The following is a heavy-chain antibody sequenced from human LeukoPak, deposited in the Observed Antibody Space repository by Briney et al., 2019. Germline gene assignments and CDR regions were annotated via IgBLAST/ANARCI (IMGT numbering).Heavy chain of an antibody. V-gene: IGHV4-4*02. J-gene: IGHJ4*02. CDR3: VGNGYYALDY. CDR2: IYHSGGT. D-gene: IGHD2/OR15-2a*01. CDR1: GDPINSIDW. Sequence: PSETLSLTCAVSGDPINSIDWWSWVRQSPARGLEWIGEIYHSGGTNYNPSLKRQVTISVDKSKNHLSLKLTAVTAADTAVYFCVGNGYYALDYWGQGALVTVAS.